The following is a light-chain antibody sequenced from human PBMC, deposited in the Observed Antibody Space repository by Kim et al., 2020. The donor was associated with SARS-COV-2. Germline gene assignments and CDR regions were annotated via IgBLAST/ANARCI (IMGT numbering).Light chain of an antibody. CDR2: LVS. CDR1: TIDLLNVTY. CDR3: SSYSSSSTPCV. V-gene: IGLV2-14*03. Sequence: HSTTLSCAAGTIDLLNVTYSPWNQQQSGTAPKFIIFLVSERPSGVSSRFSVSRSGGSASLTISGLQAEDEAYYYCSSYSSSSTPCVFGSGTKVTVL. J-gene: IGLJ1*01.